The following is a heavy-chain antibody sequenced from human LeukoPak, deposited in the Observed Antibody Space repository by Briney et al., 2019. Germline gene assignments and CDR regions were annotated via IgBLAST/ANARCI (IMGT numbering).Heavy chain of an antibody. CDR3: ARGTGDTDY. Sequence: ASVKVSCKASGYTFTGYYMHWVRQATGQGLEWMGWMNPNSGNTGYAQKFQGRVTMTRNTSISTAYMELSSLRSEDTAVYYCARGTGDTDYWGQGTLVTVSS. CDR1: GYTFTGYY. V-gene: IGHV1-8*02. CDR2: MNPNSGNT. J-gene: IGHJ4*02. D-gene: IGHD1-1*01.